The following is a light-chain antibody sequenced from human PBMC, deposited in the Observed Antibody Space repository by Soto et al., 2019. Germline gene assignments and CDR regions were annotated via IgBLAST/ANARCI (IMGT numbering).Light chain of an antibody. CDR3: QQYNSYPIT. V-gene: IGKV1-17*01. J-gene: IGKJ5*01. CDR2: AAS. CDR1: QGIRDE. Sequence: DIQMTQSPSSVSASVGDRVTITCLASQGIRDELGWYQQKAGKAPNLLISAASRLQSGVPSRFSGSGSGTEFTLTISSLQPDDFATYFCQQYNSYPITFGQGTRLEI.